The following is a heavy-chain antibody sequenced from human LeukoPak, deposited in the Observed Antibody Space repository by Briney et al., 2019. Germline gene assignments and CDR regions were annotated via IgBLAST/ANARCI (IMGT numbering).Heavy chain of an antibody. D-gene: IGHD2-21*02. J-gene: IGHJ4*02. V-gene: IGHV3-23*01. CDR2: ISGGGDIT. CDR1: GFNFANHA. CDR3: VREDTPATANY. Sequence: SGGSLRLSCAASGFNFANHAMSWVRQTPGKGLEWVSAISGGGDITYYADSVTGRFTISRDNSKDTLFLQMHSLRPWDTAVYYCVREDTPATANYWGQGTLVTVSS.